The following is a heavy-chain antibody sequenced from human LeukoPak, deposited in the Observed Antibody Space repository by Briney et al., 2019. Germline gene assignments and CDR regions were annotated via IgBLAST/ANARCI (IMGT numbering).Heavy chain of an antibody. J-gene: IGHJ4*02. CDR3: ATDPVGYCSANGCYSVDY. V-gene: IGHV1-24*01. CDR1: GYTFSGYY. D-gene: IGHD2-15*01. Sequence: ASVKVSCKASGYTFSGYYMHWVRQAPGKGLEWMGGFNPEDGETIYAQRFQGRVTMTEDTSTDTAYMELSSLRSDDTAVYYCATDPVGYCSANGCYSVDYWGQGTLVTVSS. CDR2: FNPEDGET.